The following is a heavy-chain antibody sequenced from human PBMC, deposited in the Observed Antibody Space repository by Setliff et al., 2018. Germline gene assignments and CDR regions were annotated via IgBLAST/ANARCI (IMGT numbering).Heavy chain of an antibody. Sequence: SETLSLTCTVSGDSISRAMYYWSWLRQSAGKGLECTGRIYTDGSTKYNPSLNSRVTLLIDTAKNQISLRLSSVTAADTAVYFCARVTGFSYMDVWGKGTTVTVSS. CDR1: GDSISRAMYY. J-gene: IGHJ6*03. V-gene: IGHV4-61*02. CDR3: ARVTGFSYMDV. D-gene: IGHD3-3*01. CDR2: IYTDGST.